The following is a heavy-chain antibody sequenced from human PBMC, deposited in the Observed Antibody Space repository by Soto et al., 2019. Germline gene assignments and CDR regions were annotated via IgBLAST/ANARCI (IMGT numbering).Heavy chain of an antibody. CDR3: ARVAGNYDFWSGYYLGEGSWFDP. CDR1: GGSISSGGYS. D-gene: IGHD3-3*01. CDR2: IYHSGST. Sequence: SETLSLTCAVSGGSISSGGYSWSWIRQPPGKGLEWIGYIYHSGSTYYNPSLKSRVTISVDTSKNQFSLKLSSVTAADTAVYYCARVAGNYDFWSGYYLGEGSWFDPWGQGTLVTVSS. V-gene: IGHV4-30-2*01. J-gene: IGHJ5*02.